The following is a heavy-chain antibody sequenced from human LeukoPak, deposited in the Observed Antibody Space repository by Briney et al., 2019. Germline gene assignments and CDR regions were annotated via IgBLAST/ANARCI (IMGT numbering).Heavy chain of an antibody. CDR2: ISAYNGNT. CDR3: AREMATIEHFDY. D-gene: IGHD5-24*01. Sequence: ASVKVSCKASGYTFTNYGISWVRQAPGQGLEWMGWISAYNGNTNYAQKLQGRVTMTTDTSTSTAYMELRSLRSDDTAVYYCAREMATIEHFDYWGQGTLVTVSS. CDR1: GYTFTNYG. V-gene: IGHV1-18*01. J-gene: IGHJ4*02.